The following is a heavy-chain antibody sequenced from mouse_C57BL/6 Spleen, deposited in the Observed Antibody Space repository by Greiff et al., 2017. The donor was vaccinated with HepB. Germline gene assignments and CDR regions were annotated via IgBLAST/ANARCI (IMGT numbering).Heavy chain of an antibody. CDR2: IYPGDGDT. CDR1: GYAFSSSW. CDR3: AIESYGSSFDY. D-gene: IGHD1-1*01. Sequence: VKLMESGPELVQPGASVKISCKASGYAFSSSWLNWVQQWPGKGLEWIGRIYPGDGDTNYNGIFKDKATMTADKSSSTAYMQLSSLTNEDSAVDVCAIESYGSSFDYWGQGTTLTVSS. V-gene: IGHV1-82*01. J-gene: IGHJ2*01.